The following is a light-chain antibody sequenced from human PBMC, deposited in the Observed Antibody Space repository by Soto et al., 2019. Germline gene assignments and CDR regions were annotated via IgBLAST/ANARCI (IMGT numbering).Light chain of an antibody. CDR2: GAS. J-gene: IGKJ5*01. CDR3: QHYGSSDPIT. CDR1: QSVTNKK. Sequence: EILLTQSPGTLSLSPGARATLSCRASQSVTNKKLDWYQQKPGQAPRLLIFGASIRATGIPDSFSGSGSGTDFTLTISRLETEDFALYFCQHYGSSDPITFGQGTRLEIK. V-gene: IGKV3-20*01.